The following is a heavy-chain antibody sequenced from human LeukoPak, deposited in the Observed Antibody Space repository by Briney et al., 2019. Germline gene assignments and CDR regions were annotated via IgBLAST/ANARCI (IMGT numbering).Heavy chain of an antibody. CDR1: GFMFSSYG. J-gene: IGHJ6*02. D-gene: IGHD3-10*01. CDR3: ARFYGSGSYPHPLDV. V-gene: IGHV1-18*01. CDR2: ISAYNGNT. Sequence: SVKVSCKASGFMFSSYGFSWVRQAPGQGLEWMGWISAYNGNTNYAQKLQGRVTMTTDTSTSTAYMELRSLRSDDTAVYYCARFYGSGSYPHPLDVWGQGTTVTVSS.